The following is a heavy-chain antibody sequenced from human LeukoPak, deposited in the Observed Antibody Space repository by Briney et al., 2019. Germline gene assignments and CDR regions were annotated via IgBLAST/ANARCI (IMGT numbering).Heavy chain of an antibody. CDR2: INWNAGST. J-gene: IGHJ4*02. Sequence: GSLRLSCAASGFMFDDYDMTWVRQAPGKGLEWVSGINWNAGSTAYADSVKGRFTMSRDNAKNSLYLQMSSLRAEDTALYYCARVFKYSMSGYYFDYWGQGALVTVSS. CDR3: ARVFKYSMSGYYFDY. CDR1: GFMFDDYD. V-gene: IGHV3-20*04. D-gene: IGHD2-21*01.